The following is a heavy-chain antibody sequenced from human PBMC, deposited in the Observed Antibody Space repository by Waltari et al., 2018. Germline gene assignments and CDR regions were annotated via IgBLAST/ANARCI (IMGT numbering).Heavy chain of an antibody. CDR3: ARDSSSLYYFDY. CDR1: GGSISSSNW. D-gene: IGHD6-13*01. Sequence: QVQLQESGPGLVKPSGTLSLTCAVSGGSISSSNWWSWVRQPPGKGLEWIGEIYHSGRTNYNPSLNSRVTISGDKSKNQFSLKLSSVTAADTAVYYCARDSSSLYYFDYWGQGTLVTVSS. J-gene: IGHJ4*02. CDR2: IYHSGRT. V-gene: IGHV4-4*02.